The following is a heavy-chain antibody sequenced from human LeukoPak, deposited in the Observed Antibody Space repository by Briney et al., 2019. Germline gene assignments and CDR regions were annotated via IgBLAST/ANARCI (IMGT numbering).Heavy chain of an antibody. J-gene: IGHJ4*02. Sequence: ASVKVSCKASGYTFTSYGISWVRQAPGQGLEWMGWISAYNGNTNYAQKLQGRVTMTTDTSTSTAYMELRSLRSDDTAVYYCARDRVGYCSSTSCYEDYWGQGTLVTVSS. D-gene: IGHD2-2*01. CDR3: ARDRVGYCSSTSCYEDY. CDR1: GYTFTSYG. V-gene: IGHV1-18*01. CDR2: ISAYNGNT.